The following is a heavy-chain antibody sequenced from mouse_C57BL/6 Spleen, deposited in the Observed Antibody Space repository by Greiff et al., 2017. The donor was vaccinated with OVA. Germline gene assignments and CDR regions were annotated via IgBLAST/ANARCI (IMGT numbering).Heavy chain of an antibody. J-gene: IGHJ1*03. V-gene: IGHV1-55*01. CDR3: ALYDGYPWYFDV. D-gene: IGHD2-3*01. Sequence: VQLQQPGAELVKPGASVKMSCKASGYTFTSYWITWVKQRPGQGLEWIGDIYPGSGSTNYNEKFKSKATLTVDTSSSTAYMQLSSLTSEDSAVYYCALYDGYPWYFDVWGTGTTVTVSS. CDR2: IYPGSGST. CDR1: GYTFTSYW.